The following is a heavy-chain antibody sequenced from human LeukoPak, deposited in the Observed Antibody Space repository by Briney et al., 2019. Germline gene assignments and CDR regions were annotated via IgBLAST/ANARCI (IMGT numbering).Heavy chain of an antibody. D-gene: IGHD2-15*01. CDR2: IYYSGST. J-gene: IGHJ5*02. Sequence: TPSETLSLTCTVSGGSISSSSYYWGWIRQPPGKGLEWIGSIYYSGSTYYNPSLKSRVTISVDTSKNQFSLELSSVTAADTAVYYCARRSVDCSGGSCYSESDWFDPWGQGTPVTVSS. CDR1: GGSISSSSYY. CDR3: ARRSVDCSGGSCYSESDWFDP. V-gene: IGHV4-39*01.